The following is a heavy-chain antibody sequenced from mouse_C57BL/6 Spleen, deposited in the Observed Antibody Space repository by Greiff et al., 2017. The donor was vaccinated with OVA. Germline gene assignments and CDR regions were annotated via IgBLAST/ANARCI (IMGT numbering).Heavy chain of an antibody. Sequence: QVQLQQSGPELVKPGASVKISCTASGYAFSSSWMNWVKQRPGKGLEWIGRIYPGDGDTNYTGKFKGKATLTADKSSSTAYMQLSSLTSEDSAVYFCARGGYYYGNFDYWGQGTTLTVSS. J-gene: IGHJ2*01. CDR3: ARGGYYYGNFDY. CDR1: GYAFSSSW. D-gene: IGHD1-1*01. CDR2: IYPGDGDT. V-gene: IGHV1-82*01.